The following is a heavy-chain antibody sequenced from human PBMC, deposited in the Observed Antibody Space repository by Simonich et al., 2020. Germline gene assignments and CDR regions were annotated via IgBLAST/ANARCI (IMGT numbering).Heavy chain of an antibody. CDR2: ISSSSSYI. V-gene: IGHV3-21*01. J-gene: IGHJ4*02. CDR1: GFTFSSYS. Sequence: EVQLVESGGGLVKPGGSLRLSCAASGFTFSSYSMNWVRQAPVKWLEWGSSISSSSSYIYYADSVKGRFTISRDNAKNSLYLQMNSLRAEDTAVYYCARDVDTAMVFDYWGQGTLVTVSS. CDR3: ARDVDTAMVFDY. D-gene: IGHD5-18*01.